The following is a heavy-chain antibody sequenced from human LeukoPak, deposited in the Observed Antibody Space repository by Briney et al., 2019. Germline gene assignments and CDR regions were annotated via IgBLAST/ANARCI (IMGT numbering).Heavy chain of an antibody. V-gene: IGHV4-34*01. D-gene: IGHD3-22*01. Sequence: SETLSLTCAVYGGSFSGYYWSWIRQPPGKGLEWIGEINHSGSTNYNPSPKSRVTTSVYTSKNQFSLKLSSVTAADTAVYYCARGDYYDSSGYYWGQGPLVTVSS. CDR2: INHSGST. CDR1: GGSFSGYY. CDR3: ARGDYYDSSGYY. J-gene: IGHJ4*02.